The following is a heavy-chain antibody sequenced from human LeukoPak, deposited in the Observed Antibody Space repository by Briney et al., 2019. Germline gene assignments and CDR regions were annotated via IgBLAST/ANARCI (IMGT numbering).Heavy chain of an antibody. Sequence: PSETLSLTCTVSGGSISSSSYYWGWIRQPPGKGLEWIGSIYYSGSTYYNPSLKSRVTISVDTSKNQFSLKLSSVTAADTAVYYCARGAEEQLVPFDYWGQGTLVTVSS. CDR1: GGSISSSSYY. D-gene: IGHD6-13*01. J-gene: IGHJ4*02. CDR3: ARGAEEQLVPFDY. V-gene: IGHV4-39*01. CDR2: IYYSGST.